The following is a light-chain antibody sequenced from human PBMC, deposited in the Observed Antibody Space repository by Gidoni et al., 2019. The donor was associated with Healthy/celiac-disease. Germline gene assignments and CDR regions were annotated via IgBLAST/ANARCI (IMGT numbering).Light chain of an antibody. CDR1: QSISSW. J-gene: IGKJ2*04. V-gene: IGKV1-5*03. Sequence: DIQMTQSPSTLSESVGDRVTITCRASQSISSWLAWYQQKPGKAPKLLIYKASSLESGVPSRFSGSGSGTEFTLTISSLQPDDFANYYCQQYNSYCSFGQGTKLEIK. CDR3: QQYNSYCS. CDR2: KAS.